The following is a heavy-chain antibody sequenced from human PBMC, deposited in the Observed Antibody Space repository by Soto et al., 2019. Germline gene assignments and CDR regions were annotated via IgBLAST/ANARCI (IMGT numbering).Heavy chain of an antibody. J-gene: IGHJ5*02. CDR2: IDPSDSYT. V-gene: IGHV5-10-1*01. CDR1: GYSFTIYW. CDR3: ARTWNYPGCWFDP. Sequence: GESLKISCKGSGYSFTIYWISWVRQMPGKGLEWMGRIDPSDSYTNYSPSFQGHVTISADKSISTAYLQWSSLKASDTAMYSCARTWNYPGCWFDPWGQGTLVTVSS. D-gene: IGHD1-7*01.